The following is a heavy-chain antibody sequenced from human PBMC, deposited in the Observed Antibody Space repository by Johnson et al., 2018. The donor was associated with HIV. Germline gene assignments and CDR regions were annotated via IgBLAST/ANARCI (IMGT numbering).Heavy chain of an antibody. CDR2: IRYDGSNK. V-gene: IGHV3-30*02. J-gene: IGHJ3*02. D-gene: IGHD3-22*01. CDR3: VRDPYYYDSSDAFDI. CDR1: GFTFSSHG. Sequence: QVQLVESGGGVVRPGGSLRLSCAASGFTFSSHGMHWVRQAPGKGLEWVAFIRYDGSNKYYADSVKGRFTISRDNSKNTLYLQMNSLRAEDTAVYYCVRDPYYYDSSDAFDIWGQGTMVTVSS.